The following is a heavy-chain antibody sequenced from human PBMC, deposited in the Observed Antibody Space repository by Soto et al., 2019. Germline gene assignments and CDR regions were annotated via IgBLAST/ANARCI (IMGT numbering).Heavy chain of an antibody. CDR2: IYYSGST. J-gene: IGHJ5*02. D-gene: IGHD5-12*01. Sequence: QVQLQESGPGLVKPSETLSLTCTVSGGSISSYYWSWIRQPPGKGLEWIGYIYYSGSTNYNPSLKSRVTISVDTSKNQFSLKLSSVTAADTAVYYCASGYVSGSWFDPWGQGTLVTVSS. CDR1: GGSISSYY. V-gene: IGHV4-59*01. CDR3: ASGYVSGSWFDP.